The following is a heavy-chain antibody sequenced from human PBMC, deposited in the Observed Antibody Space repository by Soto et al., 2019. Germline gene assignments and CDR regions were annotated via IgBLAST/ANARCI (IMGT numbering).Heavy chain of an antibody. CDR3: AKARGGDYVVSGFDP. CDR1: GFTFSSYA. Sequence: EVQLLESGGGLVQPGGSLRLSCAASGFTFSSYAMSWVRQAPGKGLEWVSTISRSGGSTYNADSVNGRFTISRDNPKKTMYLQMTSLRAEDTAVYYCAKARGGDYVVSGFDPWGQGTLVTVSS. J-gene: IGHJ5*02. D-gene: IGHD4-17*01. V-gene: IGHV3-23*01. CDR2: ISRSGGST.